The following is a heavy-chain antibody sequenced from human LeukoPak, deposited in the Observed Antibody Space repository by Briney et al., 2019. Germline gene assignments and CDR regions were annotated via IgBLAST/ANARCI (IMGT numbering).Heavy chain of an antibody. Sequence: SETVSLTCTVSGGSISSYYWSWMRQPAGKGREWIGRIYTSGSTNYNPSLKSRVTMSVDTSKNQFSLKLSSVTSGNTAVYYCARDGEYQLLYNCFDPSSEGSLVTVSS. V-gene: IGHV4-4*07. CDR1: GGSISSYY. D-gene: IGHD2-2*01. J-gene: IGHJ5*02. CDR3: ARDGEYQLLYNCFDP. CDR2: IYTSGST.